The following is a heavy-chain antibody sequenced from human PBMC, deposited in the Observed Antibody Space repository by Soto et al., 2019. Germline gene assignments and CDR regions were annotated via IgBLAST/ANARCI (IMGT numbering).Heavy chain of an antibody. CDR3: ARDPYGSGSYNAGWFDP. V-gene: IGHV4-31*03. CDR2: IYYSGST. J-gene: IGHJ5*02. Sequence: SETLSLTCTVSGGSISSGGYYWSWIRQHPGKGLEWIGYIYYSGSTYYNPSLKRRVTISVDTSKNQFSLKLSSVTAADTAVYYCARDPYGSGSYNAGWFDPWGQGTLVTVSS. CDR1: GGSISSGGYY. D-gene: IGHD3-10*01.